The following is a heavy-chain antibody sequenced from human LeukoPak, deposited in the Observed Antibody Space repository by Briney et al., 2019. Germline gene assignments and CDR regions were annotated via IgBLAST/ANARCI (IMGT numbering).Heavy chain of an antibody. CDR2: TRNKANTYTT. D-gene: IGHD3-3*01. Sequence: GGTLRLSCAVSGFTFSDHYMNWVRQPPGKGLEWVGRTRNKANTYTTEYAASVKSRFTITRDDPKKSLYLQMNSLKTEDTAVYYCAEESPEWFDAFDIWGQGTMVTVSS. CDR3: AEESPEWFDAFDI. V-gene: IGHV3-72*01. CDR1: GFTFSDHY. J-gene: IGHJ3*02.